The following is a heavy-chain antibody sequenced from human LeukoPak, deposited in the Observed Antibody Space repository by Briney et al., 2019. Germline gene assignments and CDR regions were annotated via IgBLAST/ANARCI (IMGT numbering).Heavy chain of an antibody. D-gene: IGHD6-13*01. V-gene: IGHV4-4*07. CDR2: IYTSGST. Sequence: PSETLCLTCTVSGGSISSYYWSWIRQPAGKGLEWIGRIYTSGSTNYNPSLKSRVTMSVDTSKNQFSLKLSSVTAADTAVYYCARDGSSWSHDAFDIWGQGTMVTVSS. J-gene: IGHJ3*02. CDR3: ARDGSSWSHDAFDI. CDR1: GGSISSYY.